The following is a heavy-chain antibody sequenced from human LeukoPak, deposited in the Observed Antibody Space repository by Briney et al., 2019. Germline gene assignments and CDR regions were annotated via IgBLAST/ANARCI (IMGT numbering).Heavy chain of an antibody. V-gene: IGHV3-23*01. CDR1: GFTFSSYA. J-gene: IGHJ5*02. D-gene: IGHD1-26*01. CDR2: ISGSGGIT. Sequence: GGSLRLSCAASGFTFSSYAMTWVRQAPGKGLEWVSVISGSGGITYYADSVKGRFTISRDNSKNTLYLQMNSLRAEDTAVYYCAKATEYSGSYQRSVNWFDPWGQGTLVTVSS. CDR3: AKATEYSGSYQRSVNWFDP.